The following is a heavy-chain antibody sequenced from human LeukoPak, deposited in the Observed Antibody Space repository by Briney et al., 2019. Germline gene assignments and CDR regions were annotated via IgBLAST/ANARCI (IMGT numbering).Heavy chain of an antibody. CDR2: ISAYNGNT. CDR3: ARLRQDGSGRSVYYYYGMDV. D-gene: IGHD3-10*01. Sequence: ASVKVSCKASGYTFTSYGISWVRQAPGQGLEWMGWISAYNGNTNYAQKLQGRVTMTTDTSTSTAYMELRSLRSDDTAVYYCARLRQDGSGRSVYYYYGMDVWGQGTTVIVSS. CDR1: GYTFTSYG. J-gene: IGHJ6*02. V-gene: IGHV1-18*01.